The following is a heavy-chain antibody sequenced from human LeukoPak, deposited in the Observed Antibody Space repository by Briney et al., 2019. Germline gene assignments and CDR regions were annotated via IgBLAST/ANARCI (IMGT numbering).Heavy chain of an antibody. J-gene: IGHJ4*02. V-gene: IGHV1-2*02. Sequence: SVTVSCKASGYTFTDYYMHWVRQAPGQGVEWMGWINPNSGGTNYAQKFQGRVTMTRDTSISTAYMELSRLRSDDTAVYYCARDPAGAALFDYWGQGTLVTVSS. CDR3: ARDPAGAALFDY. D-gene: IGHD2-15*01. CDR2: INPNSGGT. CDR1: GYTFTDYY.